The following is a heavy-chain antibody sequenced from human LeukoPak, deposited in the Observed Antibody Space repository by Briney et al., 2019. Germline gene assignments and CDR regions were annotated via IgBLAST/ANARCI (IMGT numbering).Heavy chain of an antibody. CDR3: ARDDALVATGSFDY. Sequence: ASVTVSCKASGYTFTNYGINWVRQAPGQGLEWMGWINAYNGNTNYAQKLQGRVTMTTDTPTSTAYMELRSLRSHDTAVYYCARDDALVATGSFDYWGQGTLVTVSS. CDR1: GYTFTNYG. D-gene: IGHD5-12*01. J-gene: IGHJ4*02. V-gene: IGHV1-18*01. CDR2: INAYNGNT.